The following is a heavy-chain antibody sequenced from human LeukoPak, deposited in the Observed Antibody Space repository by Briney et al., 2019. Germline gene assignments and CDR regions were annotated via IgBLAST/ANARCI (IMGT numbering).Heavy chain of an antibody. CDR1: GGTFSSYA. CDR2: IIPIFGTA. CDR3: ARAGTVVTAIPYYFDY. J-gene: IGHJ4*02. D-gene: IGHD2-21*02. Sequence: GASVNVSCKASGGTFSSYAISWVRQAPGQGLEWMGGIIPIFGTANYAQKFQGRVTITADKSTSTAYMELSSLRSEDTAVYYCARAGTVVTAIPYYFDYWGQGTLVTVSS. V-gene: IGHV1-69*06.